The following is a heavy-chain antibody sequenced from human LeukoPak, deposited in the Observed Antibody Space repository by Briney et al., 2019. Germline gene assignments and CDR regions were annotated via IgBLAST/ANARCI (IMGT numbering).Heavy chain of an antibody. CDR2: ISADNGNT. J-gene: IGHJ4*02. CDR1: GYTLSNHA. CDR3: ARAQQLVYVYYFDY. D-gene: IGHD6-13*01. V-gene: IGHV1-18*04. Sequence: ASVKVSCKGSGYTLSNHAFSWVRQAPGQGLEWMGWISADNGNTNHAQKFQGRVSLTTDTSASTAYMELRSLRSDDTAVYYCARAQQLVYVYYFDYWGQGTLVTVSS.